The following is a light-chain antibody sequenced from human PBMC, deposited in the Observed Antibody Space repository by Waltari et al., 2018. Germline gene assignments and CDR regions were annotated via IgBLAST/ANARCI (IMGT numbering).Light chain of an antibody. CDR1: QSISSW. CDR3: QQYQTLYT. Sequence: DIQMPQSPSTLSASVGDRVTITCRASQSISSWLAWYQQKPGKAPKLLIYKASSLESGVPSRFSGSGSGTEFTLTISSLQPDDFATYYCQQYQTLYTFGQGTKLEI. J-gene: IGKJ2*01. CDR2: KAS. V-gene: IGKV1-5*03.